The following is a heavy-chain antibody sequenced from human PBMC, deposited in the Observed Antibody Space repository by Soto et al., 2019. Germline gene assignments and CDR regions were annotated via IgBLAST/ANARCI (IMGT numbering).Heavy chain of an antibody. Sequence: QVQLQESGPGLVKPSETLSLTCTVSGGSISSYYWSWIRQPPGKGLAWIGYIYYSGSTNYNPSLKGRVHISVDTSKRHWSLELNSMTADDTAVYYCARHNYGSGSTYCDYWGQGTLDTVSS. CDR2: IYYSGST. V-gene: IGHV4-59*08. J-gene: IGHJ4*02. D-gene: IGHD3-10*01. CDR1: GGSISSYY. CDR3: ARHNYGSGSTYCDY.